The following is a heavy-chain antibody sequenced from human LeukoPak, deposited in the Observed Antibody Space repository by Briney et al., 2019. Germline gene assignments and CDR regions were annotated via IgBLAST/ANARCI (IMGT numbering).Heavy chain of an antibody. CDR3: TKDIERWENSPHFDN. J-gene: IGHJ4*02. D-gene: IGHD1-26*01. V-gene: IGHV3-21*04. Sequence: PGGSLRLSCAASGFTFSSYSMNWVRQAPGKGLEWVSSISSSSSYIYYADSVKGRFTISRDNTKNSLYLHMNSLRTEDTAFYFCTKDIERWENSPHFDNWGQGTLVTVSS. CDR2: ISSSSSYI. CDR1: GFTFSSYS.